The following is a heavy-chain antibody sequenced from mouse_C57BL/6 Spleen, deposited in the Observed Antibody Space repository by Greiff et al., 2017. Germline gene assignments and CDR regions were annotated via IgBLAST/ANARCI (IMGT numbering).Heavy chain of an antibody. CDR2: INPNNGGT. CDR3: ARKLTHYYGRAMDY. V-gene: IGHV1-26*01. CDR1: GYTFTDYY. Sequence: EVQLQQSGPELVKPGASVKISCKASGYTFTDYYMNWVKQSHGQSLEWIGDINPNNGGTSYNQKFKGKATLTVDKSSSTAYMELRSLTSEDSAVYYCARKLTHYYGRAMDYWGQGTSVTVSS. D-gene: IGHD1-1*01. J-gene: IGHJ4*01.